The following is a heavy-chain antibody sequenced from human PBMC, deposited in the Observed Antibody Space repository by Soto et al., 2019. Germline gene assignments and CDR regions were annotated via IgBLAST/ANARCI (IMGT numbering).Heavy chain of an antibody. CDR3: ARIRSADYDYVMDV. CDR2: ISYDGSNK. V-gene: IGHV3-30*14. Sequence: QVQLVESGGGVVQPGRSLRLSCAASGFTFSSYAMQWVRHAQGKGLEWVAVISYDGSNKYYEDSVKGRFTISRDNSKNTLYRKMNSLRAEDTAVYYCARIRSADYDYVMDVWGQGTTVTVSS. CDR1: GFTFSSYA. J-gene: IGHJ6*02.